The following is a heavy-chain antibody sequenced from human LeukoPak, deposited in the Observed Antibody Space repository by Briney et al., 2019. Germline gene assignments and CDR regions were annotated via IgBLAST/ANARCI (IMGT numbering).Heavy chain of an antibody. V-gene: IGHV4-4*07. J-gene: IGHJ4*02. D-gene: IGHD1-26*01. Sequence: SETLSLTCTVSGGSISPYYWSWIRQPPGEGLEWIGRIYVSGSTKYNPSLKSRVTMSVDTSKNQFSLKLTSVTAADAAVYYCARDAGRYYRFDHWGQGTLVTVSS. CDR2: IYVSGST. CDR1: GGSISPYY. CDR3: ARDAGRYYRFDH.